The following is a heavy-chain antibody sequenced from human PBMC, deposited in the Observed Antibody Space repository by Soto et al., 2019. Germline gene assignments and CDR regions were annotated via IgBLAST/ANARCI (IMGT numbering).Heavy chain of an antibody. D-gene: IGHD3-10*01. Sequence: PGGSLRLSCAASGFTFSSYAMHWVRQAPGKGLEWVAVISYDGSNKYYADSVKGRFTISRDNSKNTLYLQMNSLRAEDTAVYYCARTLPGDDYYYYYGMDVWGQGTTVTVSS. CDR3: ARTLPGDDYYYYYGMDV. CDR1: GFTFSSYA. J-gene: IGHJ6*02. CDR2: ISYDGSNK. V-gene: IGHV3-30-3*01.